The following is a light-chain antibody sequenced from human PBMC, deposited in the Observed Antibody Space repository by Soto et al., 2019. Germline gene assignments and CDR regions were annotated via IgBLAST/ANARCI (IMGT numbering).Light chain of an antibody. CDR1: SSDVGGYKY. CDR3: SSYAGINNLGF. Sequence: QSALTQPPSASGSPGQSVTISCTGTSSDVGGYKYVSWYQQHPGKAPKLMIFEVNKRPSGVPDRFSGSKSDNTASLTVSGLQADDAADYYCSSYAGINNLGFFGTGFKLTVL. CDR2: EVN. V-gene: IGLV2-8*01. J-gene: IGLJ1*01.